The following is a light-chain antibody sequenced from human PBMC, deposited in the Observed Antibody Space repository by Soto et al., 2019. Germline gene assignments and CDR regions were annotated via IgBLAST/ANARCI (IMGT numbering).Light chain of an antibody. CDR3: QQRSNWRVT. Sequence: EILFTQAPATLSLSPGERATLSCRASQSVSSYLAWYQQKPGQAPRVLIYDASNRDTGIPARFSGSGSGTDFTLTISSLEPEDFAVYYCQQRSNWRVTFGPGTRLEI. V-gene: IGKV3-11*01. CDR2: DAS. J-gene: IGKJ5*01. CDR1: QSVSSY.